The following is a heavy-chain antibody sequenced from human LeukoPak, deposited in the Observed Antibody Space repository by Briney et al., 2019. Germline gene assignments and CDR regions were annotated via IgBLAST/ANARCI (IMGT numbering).Heavy chain of an antibody. D-gene: IGHD2-2*01. CDR1: GFTFSSYG. J-gene: IGHJ6*02. Sequence: GRSLRLSCAASGFTFSSYGMHWVRQAPGKGLEWVAVISYDGSNKYYADSVKDRFTISRDNSKNTLYLQMNSLRAEDTAVYYCAKDHCSSTSCYYYYYGMDVWGQGTTVTVSS. CDR3: AKDHCSSTSCYYYYYGMDV. CDR2: ISYDGSNK. V-gene: IGHV3-30*18.